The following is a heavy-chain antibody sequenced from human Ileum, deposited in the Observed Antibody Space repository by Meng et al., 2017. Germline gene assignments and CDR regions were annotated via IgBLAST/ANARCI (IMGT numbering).Heavy chain of an antibody. CDR1: GYTFTGYY. D-gene: IGHD3-10*01. CDR2: INPNSGGT. J-gene: IGHJ4*02. V-gene: IGHV1-2*02. Sequence: ASVKVSCKASGYTFTGYYMHWVRQAAGQGLEWRGWINPNSGGTNYAQKCQGRVTMTRDTSISTAYMELSRLRSDDTAVYYCAGWTLRGEPHYWGQGTLVTVSS. CDR3: AGWTLRGEPHY.